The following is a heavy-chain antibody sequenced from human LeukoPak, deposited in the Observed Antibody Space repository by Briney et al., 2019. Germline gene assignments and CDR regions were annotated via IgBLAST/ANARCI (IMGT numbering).Heavy chain of an antibody. CDR3: AXVXXTMVRGVISLPPYFDY. CDR2: IYSGGST. CDR1: GFTVSSNY. J-gene: IGHJ4*02. Sequence: GGSLRLSCAASGFTVSSNYMSWVRQAPGKGLEWVSVIYSGGSTYYADSVKGRFTISRDNSKNTLYLQMNSLRAEDTAVYYCAXVXXTMVRGVISLPPYFDYWGQGTLVTVSS. V-gene: IGHV3-66*01. D-gene: IGHD3-10*01.